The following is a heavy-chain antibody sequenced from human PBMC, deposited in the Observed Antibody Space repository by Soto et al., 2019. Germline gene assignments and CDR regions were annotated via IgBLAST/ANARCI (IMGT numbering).Heavy chain of an antibody. CDR2: IIPIFGTA. D-gene: IGHD4-4*01. J-gene: IGHJ6*02. CDR3: ASGGITTVTPPFYYYYYGMDV. Sequence: VKVSCKASGGTFSSYAISWVRQAPGQGLEWMGGIIPIFGTANYAQKFQGRVTITADESTSTAYMELSSLRSEDTAVYYCASGGITTVTPPFYYYYYGMDVWGQGTTVTVSS. CDR1: GGTFSSYA. V-gene: IGHV1-69*01.